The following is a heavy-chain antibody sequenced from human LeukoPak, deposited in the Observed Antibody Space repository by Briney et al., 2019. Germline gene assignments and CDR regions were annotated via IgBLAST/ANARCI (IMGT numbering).Heavy chain of an antibody. CDR3: AREFGLRWLDAFDI. CDR1: GYSISSGYY. Sequence: SETLSLTCTVSGYSISSGYYWGWIRQPPGKGLEWIGSIYHSGSTYYNPFLKSRVTISVDTSKNQFSLKLSSVTAADTAVYYCAREFGLRWLDAFDIWGQGTMVTVSS. V-gene: IGHV4-38-2*02. J-gene: IGHJ3*02. CDR2: IYHSGST. D-gene: IGHD4-23*01.